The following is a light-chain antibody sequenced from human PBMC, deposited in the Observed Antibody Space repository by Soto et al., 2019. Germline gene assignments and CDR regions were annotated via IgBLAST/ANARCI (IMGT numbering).Light chain of an antibody. J-gene: IGKJ4*01. V-gene: IGKV3-15*01. CDR1: QSVSSD. Sequence: EIVMTQSPATLSVSPGERVTLSCRASQSVSSDLAWYQQKPGQAPRLLIYAASTRATGIPARFSGSGSGTEFTLTISSLQSEDFGVYSCQQYNNWPSFGGGTKVDIK. CDR3: QQYNNWPS. CDR2: AAS.